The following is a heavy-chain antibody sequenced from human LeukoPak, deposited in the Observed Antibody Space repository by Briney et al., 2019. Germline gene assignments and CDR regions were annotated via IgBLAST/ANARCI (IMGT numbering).Heavy chain of an antibody. CDR1: GDSVSSNSAA. D-gene: IGHD3-10*01. J-gene: IGHJ6*03. CDR2: TYYRSKWYN. CDR3: ARGLITPRSGKLWFGELMISDYYYYMDV. V-gene: IGHV6-1*01. Sequence: QTLSLTCAISGDSVSSNSAAWNWIRQSPSRGLEWLGRTYYRSKWYNDYAVSVKSRITINPDTSKNQFSLQLNSVTPEDTAVYYCARGLITPRSGKLWFGELMISDYYYYMDVWGKGTTVTISS.